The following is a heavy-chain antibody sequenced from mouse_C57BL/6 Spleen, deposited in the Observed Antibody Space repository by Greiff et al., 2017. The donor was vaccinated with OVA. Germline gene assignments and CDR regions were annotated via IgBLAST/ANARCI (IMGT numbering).Heavy chain of an antibody. J-gene: IGHJ2*01. Sequence: EVKLQESGGDLVKPGGSLKLSCAASGFTFSSYGMSWVRQTPDKRLEWVATISSGGSYTYYPDSVKGRFTISRDNAKNTLYLQMSSLKSEDTAMYYCAREGHWGQGTTLTVSS. CDR3: AREGH. V-gene: IGHV5-6*01. CDR2: ISSGGSYT. D-gene: IGHD3-3*01. CDR1: GFTFSSYG.